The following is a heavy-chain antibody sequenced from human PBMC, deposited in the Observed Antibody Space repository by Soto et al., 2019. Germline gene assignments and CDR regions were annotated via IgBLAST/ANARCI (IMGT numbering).Heavy chain of an antibody. D-gene: IGHD3-10*01. Sequence: EVQLVESGGGLVKPGGSLRLSGAAPGFTFATAWMNWVRKPPGNGLEWVGRIKGKTTGGTTDYPTPVKGTFTISRDDSKNTLYLHLNSLQTEDTAVYYCTAGLLRSGGMDVWGQGTTVTVSS. CDR1: GFTFATAW. CDR2: IKGKTTGGTT. J-gene: IGHJ6*02. CDR3: TAGLLRSGGMDV. V-gene: IGHV3-15*07.